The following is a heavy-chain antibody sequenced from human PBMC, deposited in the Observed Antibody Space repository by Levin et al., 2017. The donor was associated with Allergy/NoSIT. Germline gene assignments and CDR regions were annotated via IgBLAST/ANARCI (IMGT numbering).Heavy chain of an antibody. V-gene: IGHV1-2*02. CDR2: INPNSGGT. CDR3: AGSYSSSVPDLDY. Sequence: GESLKISCKSSGYTFTGYYMHWVRQAPGQGLEWMGWINPNSGGTNYAQKFQGRVTMTRDTSISTAYMELSRLRSDDTAVYYCAGSYSSSVPDLDYWGQGTLVTVSS. J-gene: IGHJ4*02. D-gene: IGHD6-6*01. CDR1: GYTFTGYY.